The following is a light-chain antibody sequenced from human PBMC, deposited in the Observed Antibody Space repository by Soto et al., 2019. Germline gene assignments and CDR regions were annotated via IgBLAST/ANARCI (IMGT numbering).Light chain of an antibody. Sequence: QSVLTQPPSASGSPGQSLTISCTGTSSDVDFYNFVSWYQQRPGKAPKLVIYEVTKRPSGVPDRFSGSKSGSTASLTVSGLQADDDADYYCASYAGTRLFVFGSGTKLTVL. V-gene: IGLV2-8*01. CDR2: EVT. CDR1: SSDVDFYNF. J-gene: IGLJ1*01. CDR3: ASYAGTRLFV.